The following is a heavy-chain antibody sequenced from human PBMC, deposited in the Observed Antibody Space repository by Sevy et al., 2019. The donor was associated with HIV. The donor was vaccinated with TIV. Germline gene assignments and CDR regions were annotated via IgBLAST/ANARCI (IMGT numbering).Heavy chain of an antibody. CDR1: GFTFSYYN. Sequence: GGSLRLSCAASGFTFSYYNMNWVRQAPGKGLEWVSSISSGSSYIFYVDSVKDRFTISRDNAKDSLFLHMNSLRAENTAVYYWARNLDYYASGPPDSWGRGTLVTVSS. J-gene: IGHJ4*02. V-gene: IGHV3-21*01. D-gene: IGHD3-10*01. CDR3: ARNLDYYASGPPDS. CDR2: ISSGSSYI.